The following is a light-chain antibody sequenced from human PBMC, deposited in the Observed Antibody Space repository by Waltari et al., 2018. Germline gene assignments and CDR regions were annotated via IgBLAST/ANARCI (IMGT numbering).Light chain of an antibody. CDR3: TSYTSSGVI. CDR2: DVS. Sequence: QSALTQPASVSGSPGQSITISCTGTSSDVGGYNYVSWYQQHPGTAPKLLIYDVSNRASGVFNRFSGSKYGNAASLSISGLQAEDEADYYCTSYTSSGVIFGGGTKLTVL. CDR1: SSDVGGYNY. V-gene: IGLV2-14*01. J-gene: IGLJ2*01.